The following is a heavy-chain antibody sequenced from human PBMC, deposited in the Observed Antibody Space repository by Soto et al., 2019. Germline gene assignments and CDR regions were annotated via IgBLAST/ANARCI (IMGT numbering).Heavy chain of an antibody. J-gene: IGHJ4*02. CDR3: AKANWNEGIY. CDR2: IDGGGGST. D-gene: IGHD1-1*01. CDR1: GFTFSNFP. V-gene: IGHV3-23*01. Sequence: EVQLLESGGGLVQPGVSLRLSCAASGFTFSNFPMSWVRPAPGKGLEWVSGIDGGGGSTYADSVRARFTISRENSKNTLYLQMNTRRAEDTVIYYCAKANWNEGIYWGEGTLVTVSS.